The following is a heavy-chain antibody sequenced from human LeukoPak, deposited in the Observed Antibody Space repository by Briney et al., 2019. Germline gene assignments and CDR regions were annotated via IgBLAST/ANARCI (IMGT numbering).Heavy chain of an antibody. CDR2: IKQDASEK. V-gene: IGHV3-7*01. D-gene: IGHD2-21*01. J-gene: IGHJ4*02. CDR1: GFTFSSYW. Sequence: GGSLRLSCGASGFTFSSYWMAWVRQAPGKGLEWVANIKQDASEKYYVDSVKGRFTISRDNAKNSVYLQMNSLRAEDTAVYYCAKDTGDNFDYGGRGSLVTVSS. CDR3: AKDTGDNFDY.